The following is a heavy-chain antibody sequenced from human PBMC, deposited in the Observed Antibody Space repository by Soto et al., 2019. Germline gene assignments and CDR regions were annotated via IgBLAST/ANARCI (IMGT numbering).Heavy chain of an antibody. J-gene: IGHJ6*02. CDR1: GFTDYY. CDR2: VNPSSGGT. V-gene: IGHV1-2*02. Sequence: QVQLVQSGTEVRKPGASVKVSCKASGFTDYYIHWVRQAPGQGLEWMGWVNPSSGGTNYAQKFQGRVAMTRDTFISTAYMELSRLQSDDTAVYYCARAGSADYGAYGVDVWGQGTTVTVSS. D-gene: IGHD4-17*01. CDR3: ARAGSADYGAYGVDV.